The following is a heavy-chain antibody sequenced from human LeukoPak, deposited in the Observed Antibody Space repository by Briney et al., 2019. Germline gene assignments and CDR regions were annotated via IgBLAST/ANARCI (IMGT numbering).Heavy chain of an antibody. CDR3: ATIEGRTPGLYDYYYMDV. J-gene: IGHJ6*03. V-gene: IGHV1-24*01. D-gene: IGHD2/OR15-2a*01. CDR1: GYTLTELS. Sequence: GASVKVSCKVSGYTLTELSMHWVRQAPGKGLEWMGGFDPEDGETMYAQKFQGRVTMTEDTSTDTAYMELSSLRSEDTAVYYCATIEGRTPGLYDYYYMDVWGKGTTVTVSS. CDR2: FDPEDGET.